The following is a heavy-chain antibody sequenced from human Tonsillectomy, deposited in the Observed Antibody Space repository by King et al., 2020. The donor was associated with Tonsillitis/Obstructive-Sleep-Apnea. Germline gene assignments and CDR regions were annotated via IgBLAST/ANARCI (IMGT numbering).Heavy chain of an antibody. J-gene: IGHJ4*02. CDR1: GFTFSSYG. V-gene: IGHV3-30*18. CDR2: ISYDGSNK. CDR3: AKNHGYYDSSGYSLGALDY. D-gene: IGHD3-22*01. Sequence: VQLVESGGGVVQPGRSLRLSCAASGFTFSSYGMHWVRQAPGKGLEWVAVISYDGSNKYYADSVKGRFTISRDNSKNTLYLQMNSLRAEDTAVYYCAKNHGYYDSSGYSLGALDYWGQGTLVTVSS.